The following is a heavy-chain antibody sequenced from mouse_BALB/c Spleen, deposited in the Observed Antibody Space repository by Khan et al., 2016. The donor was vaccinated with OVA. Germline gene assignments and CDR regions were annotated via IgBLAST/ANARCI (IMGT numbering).Heavy chain of an antibody. CDR2: IDPENGDT. J-gene: IGHJ2*01. V-gene: IGHV14-4*02. Sequence: VQLQQSGAELVRSGASVKLSCTTSGFNITDYYMHWVKQRPEQGLEWIGWIDPENGDTEYAQEFQDKATLTADTSSNTAYMQLRSLTSEDTAVXYYDACDYGEEGYFDYWGQGTTLTVSS. D-gene: IGHD2-4*01. CDR1: GFNITDYY. CDR3: DACDYGEEGYFDY.